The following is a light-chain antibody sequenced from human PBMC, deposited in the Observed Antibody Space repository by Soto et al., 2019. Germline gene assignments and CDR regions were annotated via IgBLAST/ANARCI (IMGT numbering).Light chain of an antibody. Sequence: DIQMTQFPSSLSASVGDRVTITCRASQGIRNDLVWYQQKPGKAPKRLIYAASRLQSGVPSRFSGSGSGTEFTLAISSLQPEDSATFYCLQHSTYPLTFGQGTKVEIK. CDR3: LQHSTYPLT. V-gene: IGKV1-17*01. J-gene: IGKJ1*01. CDR2: AAS. CDR1: QGIRND.